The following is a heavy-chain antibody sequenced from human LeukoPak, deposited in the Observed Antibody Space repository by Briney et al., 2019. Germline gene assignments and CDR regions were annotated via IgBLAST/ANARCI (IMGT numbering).Heavy chain of an antibody. Sequence: PGRSLRLSCAASGFTFSSYAMHRVRQAPGKGLEWVAVISYDGSNKYYADSVKGRFTISRDNSKNTLYLQMNSLRAEDTAVYYCARVNIVVVVAATSNWTVNNWFDPWGQGTLVTVSS. CDR2: ISYDGSNK. D-gene: IGHD2-15*01. CDR3: ARVNIVVVVAATSNWTVNNWFDP. J-gene: IGHJ5*02. V-gene: IGHV3-30*14. CDR1: GFTFSSYA.